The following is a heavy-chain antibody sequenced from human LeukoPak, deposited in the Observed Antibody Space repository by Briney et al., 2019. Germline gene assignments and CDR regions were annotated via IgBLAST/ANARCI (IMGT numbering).Heavy chain of an antibody. J-gene: IGHJ4*02. CDR1: GGSISSSSYY. CDR3: ARRGDGYNQDY. CDR2: VYYSGST. D-gene: IGHD5-24*01. Sequence: SETLSLTCTVSGGSISSSSYYWGWLRQPPGKGLEWIGSVYYSGSTYYNPSLKSRVTISVDTSKNQFSLKLSSVTAADTAVYYCARRGDGYNQDYWGQGTLVTVSS. V-gene: IGHV4-39*01.